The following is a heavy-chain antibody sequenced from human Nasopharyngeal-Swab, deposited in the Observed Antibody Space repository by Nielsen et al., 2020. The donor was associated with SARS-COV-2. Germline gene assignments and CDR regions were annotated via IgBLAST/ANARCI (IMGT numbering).Heavy chain of an antibody. CDR2: IVVGSGNT. CDR3: AADGNYYGSGSYPFDY. CDR1: GFTFTSSA. Sequence: SVKVSCKASGFTFTSSAVQWVRQARGQRLEWIGWIVVGSGNTNYAQKFQERVTITRDMSTSTAYMELSSLRSEDTAVYYCAADGNYYGSGSYPFDYWGQGTLVTVSS. D-gene: IGHD3-10*01. J-gene: IGHJ4*02. V-gene: IGHV1-58*01.